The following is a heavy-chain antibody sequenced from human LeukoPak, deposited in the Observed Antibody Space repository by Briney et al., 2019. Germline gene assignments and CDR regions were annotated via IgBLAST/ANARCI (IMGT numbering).Heavy chain of an antibody. V-gene: IGHV3-21*01. D-gene: IGHD3-10*01. Sequence: PGGSLRLSCAASGFNFSIYAMSWVRQAPGKGLEWVSSITSSGSYKSYADSVKGRFTISRDNAKNSLYLQKNSLRAEDTAVYYCARYGSGSYYALFDYWGQGTLVTVSS. CDR1: GFNFSIYA. CDR2: ITSSGSYK. J-gene: IGHJ4*02. CDR3: ARYGSGSYYALFDY.